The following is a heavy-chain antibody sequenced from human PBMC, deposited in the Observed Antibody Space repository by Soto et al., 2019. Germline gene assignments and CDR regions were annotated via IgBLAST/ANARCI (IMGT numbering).Heavy chain of an antibody. J-gene: IGHJ4*02. D-gene: IGHD2-15*01. V-gene: IGHV3-30-3*01. CDR3: ARPQTIVVVVAAIDY. Sequence: GSLRLSCAASGFTFSSYAMHWVRQAPGKGLEWVAVISYDGSNKYYADSVKGRFTISRDNSKNTLYLQMNSLRAEDTAVYYCARPQTIVVVVAAIDYWGQGTLVTVSS. CDR1: GFTFSSYA. CDR2: ISYDGSNK.